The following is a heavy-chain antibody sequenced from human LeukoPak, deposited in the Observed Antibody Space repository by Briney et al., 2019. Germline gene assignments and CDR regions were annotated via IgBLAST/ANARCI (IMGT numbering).Heavy chain of an antibody. CDR2: ISSSNSYT. V-gene: IGHV3-11*06. J-gene: IGHJ4*02. CDR3: ARDSSGYYFDY. D-gene: IGHD3-22*01. CDR1: GFTFSDYY. Sequence: PGGSLRLSCAASGFTFSDYYMSWIRQAPGKGLEWVSYISSSNSYTNYADSVKGRFYADSVKGRFTISRDNAKNSLYLQMNSLRAEDTAVYYCARDSSGYYFDYWGQGTLVTVSS.